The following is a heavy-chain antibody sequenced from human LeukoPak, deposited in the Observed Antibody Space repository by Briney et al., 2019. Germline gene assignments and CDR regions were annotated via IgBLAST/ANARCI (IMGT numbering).Heavy chain of an antibody. Sequence: SETLSLTCTVSGGSISSGDYYWSWIRQPPGKGLEWIGYIYYSGSTYYNPSLKSRVTISVDTSKNQFSLKLSSVTAADTAVYYCARGRTGERGIDFDYWGQGTLVTVSS. CDR2: IYYSGST. D-gene: IGHD7-27*01. CDR3: ARGRTGERGIDFDY. J-gene: IGHJ4*02. CDR1: GGSISSGDYY. V-gene: IGHV4-30-4*08.